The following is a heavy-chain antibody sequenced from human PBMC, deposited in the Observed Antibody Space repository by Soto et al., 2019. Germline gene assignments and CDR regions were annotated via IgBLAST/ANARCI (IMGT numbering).Heavy chain of an antibody. CDR1: EGPCSSYS. V-gene: IGHV3-23*01. CDR2: ISGSGGST. CDR3: AKDVPRYSSSGY. J-gene: IGHJ4*02. Sequence: VVSLRVSWTAAEGPCSSYSMIWVLQAPGKGLEWVSAISGSGGSTYYADSVKGRFTISRDNSKNTLYLQMNSLRAEDTAVYYCAKDVPRYSSSGYSGQGTLVTVSS. D-gene: IGHD6-6*01.